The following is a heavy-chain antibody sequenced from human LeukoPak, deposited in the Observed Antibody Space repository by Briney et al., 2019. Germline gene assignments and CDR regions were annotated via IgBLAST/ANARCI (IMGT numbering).Heavy chain of an antibody. D-gene: IGHD2-2*01. CDR3: ARDLRGTSAMDV. CDR2: IYNSGST. J-gene: IGHJ6*03. CDR1: GGSINSYY. Sequence: PSETLSLTCTVSGGSINSYYWSWIRQPPGKGLEWIGYIYNSGSTNYNPSLKSRVTISVDTSKNQFSLKLSSVTAADTAVYYCARDLRGTSAMDVWGKGTTVTVSS. V-gene: IGHV4-59*01.